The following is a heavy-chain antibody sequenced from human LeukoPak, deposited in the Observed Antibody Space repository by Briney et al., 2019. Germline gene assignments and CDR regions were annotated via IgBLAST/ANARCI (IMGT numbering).Heavy chain of an antibody. V-gene: IGHV4-39*01. CDR1: GGSISSSSYY. Sequence: SETLSLTCTVSGGSISSSSYYWGWIRQPPGKGLEWIGSIYYSGSTYYNPSLRSRVTISVDTSKNQFSLKLSSVTAADTAVYYCARLVRTEGNWGQGTLVTVSS. D-gene: IGHD1-14*01. J-gene: IGHJ4*02. CDR3: ARLVRTEGN. CDR2: IYYSGST.